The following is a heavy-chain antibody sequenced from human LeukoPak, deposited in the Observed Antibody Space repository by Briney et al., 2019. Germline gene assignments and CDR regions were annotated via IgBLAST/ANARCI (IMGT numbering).Heavy chain of an antibody. J-gene: IGHJ4*02. CDR1: GFTLSSYG. D-gene: IGHD3-22*01. CDR3: AKTNGYYSD. V-gene: IGHV3-23*01. Sequence: GGSLRLSCAASGFTLSSYGMTWVRQAPGKGLEWVSGISGSGGTTYYADSVKGRFTISRDNSKNSLSLQVSSLRAEDTAVYYCAKTNGYYSDWGQGTLVTVSS. CDR2: ISGSGGTT.